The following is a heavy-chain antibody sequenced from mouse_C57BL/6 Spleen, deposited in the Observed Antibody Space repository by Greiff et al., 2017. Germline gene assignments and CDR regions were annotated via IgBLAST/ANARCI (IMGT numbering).Heavy chain of an antibody. D-gene: IGHD3-2*02. CDR2: IDPSDSYT. CDR1: GYTFTSYW. J-gene: IGHJ2*01. Sequence: QVQLQQPGAELVKPGASVKLSCKASGYTFTSYWMQWVKQRPGQGLEWIGQIDPSDSYTNYNQKFKGKATLTVDTSSSTAYMQLSSLTSEDSAVYYCARGRLRLFDYWGQGTTLTVSS. CDR3: ARGRLRLFDY. V-gene: IGHV1-50*01.